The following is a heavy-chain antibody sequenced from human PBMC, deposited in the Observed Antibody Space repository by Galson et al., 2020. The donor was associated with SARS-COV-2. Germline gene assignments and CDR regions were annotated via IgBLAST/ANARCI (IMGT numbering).Heavy chain of an antibody. J-gene: IGHJ6*03. CDR2: ISGSGGST. CDR1: GFTFSSYA. Sequence: GGSLRLSCAASGFTFSSYAMSWVRQAPGKGLEWVSAISGSGGSTYYADSVKGRFTISRDNSKNTLYLQMNSLRAEDTAVYYCAKADRYILQWRIPYYMDVWGKGTTVTVSS. CDR3: AKADRYILQWRIPYYMDV. D-gene: IGHD6-19*01. V-gene: IGHV3-23*01.